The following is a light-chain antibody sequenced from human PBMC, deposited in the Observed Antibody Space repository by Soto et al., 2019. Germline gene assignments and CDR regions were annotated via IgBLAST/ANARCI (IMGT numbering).Light chain of an antibody. CDR3: QSYDSSPGLFV. J-gene: IGLJ1*01. V-gene: IGLV1-40*01. Sequence: QSVLTQPPSVSGAPGQRVTISCTGSSSNIGAGYDVHWYQQLPGTAPKLLIHGNSNRPSGVPDRFSGSKSGTSASLAITGLQAEDEADYYCQSYDSSPGLFVFGTGTKVTVL. CDR1: SSNIGAGYD. CDR2: GNS.